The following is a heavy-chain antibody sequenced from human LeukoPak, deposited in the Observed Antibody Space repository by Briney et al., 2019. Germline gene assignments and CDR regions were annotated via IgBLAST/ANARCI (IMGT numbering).Heavy chain of an antibody. Sequence: SETLSLTCTVSGGSISSSSYYWGWIRQPPGKGLEWIGSIYYSGSTYYNPSLKSRVTISVDTSKNQFSLKLSSVTAADTAVYYRARDRIAAAGTADYWGQGTLVTVSS. CDR3: ARDRIAAAGTADY. V-gene: IGHV4-39*07. J-gene: IGHJ4*02. CDR2: IYYSGST. D-gene: IGHD6-13*01. CDR1: GGSISSSSYY.